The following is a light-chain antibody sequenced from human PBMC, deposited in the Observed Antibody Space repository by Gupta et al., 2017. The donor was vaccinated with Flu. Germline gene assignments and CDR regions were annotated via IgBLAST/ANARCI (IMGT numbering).Light chain of an antibody. CDR1: SSNIGSNY. CDR2: RNN. V-gene: IGLV1-47*01. Sequence: QFVLTQPPLASGTPGQRVTISCSGSSSNIGSNYVYWYQQLPGAAPTLLIYRNNQRPSGVTGRFSGSKSGSSASLAINGLRSDDEADYYCAVWDDSLSGWVFGGGTKLTVL. CDR3: AVWDDSLSGWV. J-gene: IGLJ3*02.